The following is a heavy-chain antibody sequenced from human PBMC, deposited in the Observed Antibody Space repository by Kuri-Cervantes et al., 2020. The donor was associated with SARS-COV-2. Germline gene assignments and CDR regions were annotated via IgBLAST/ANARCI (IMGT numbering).Heavy chain of an antibody. CDR2: IRSKAYGGTT. Sequence: GGSLRLSCTASGFTFGDYAMSWVRQAPGKGLEWVGFIRSKAYGGTTEYAASVKGRFTISRDDSKSIAYRQMNSLKTEDTAVYYCTRDDFWSGYFDYWGQGTLVTVSS. V-gene: IGHV3-49*04. J-gene: IGHJ4*02. CDR3: TRDDFWSGYFDY. D-gene: IGHD3-3*01. CDR1: GFTFGDYA.